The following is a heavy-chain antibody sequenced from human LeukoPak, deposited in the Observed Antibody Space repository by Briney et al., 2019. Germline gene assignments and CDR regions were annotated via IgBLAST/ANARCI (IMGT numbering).Heavy chain of an antibody. V-gene: IGHV5-51*01. CDR2: IYPGDSDT. CDR1: GYSFTSHW. CDR3: ARQSSYSDSSGYYYWFDP. Sequence: KSGESLKISCKGSGYSFTSHWIGWVRQMPGKGLEWMGIIYPGDSDTKYSPSFQGQVTISADKSISTAYLQWSSLKASDTAMYYCARQSSYSDSSGYYYWFDPWGQGTLVTVSS. J-gene: IGHJ5*02. D-gene: IGHD3-22*01.